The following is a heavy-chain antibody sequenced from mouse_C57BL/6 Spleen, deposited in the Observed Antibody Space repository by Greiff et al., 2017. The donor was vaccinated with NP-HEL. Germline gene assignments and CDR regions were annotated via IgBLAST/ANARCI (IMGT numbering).Heavy chain of an antibody. J-gene: IGHJ1*03. V-gene: IGHV1-50*01. CDR2: IDPSDSYT. D-gene: IGHD2-3*01. Sequence: QVQLQQPGAELVKPGASVKLSCKASGYTFTSYWMQWVKQRPGQGLEWIGEIDPSDSYTNYNQKFKGKATLTVDTSSSIAYMQLSSLTSEDSAVYYCARNGYYHDWYFDVWGTGTTVTVSS. CDR1: GYTFTSYW. CDR3: ARNGYYHDWYFDV.